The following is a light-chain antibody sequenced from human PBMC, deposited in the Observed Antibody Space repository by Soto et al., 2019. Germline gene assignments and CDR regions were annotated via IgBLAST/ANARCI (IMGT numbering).Light chain of an antibody. Sequence: QSVLTQPPSASETPGQRVAISCSASSSNFGNKYVYWYQQLPGAAPKVLIYRDNQRPSGVPERFSGSKSGTSASLAISGLRSEYEADYYCGAWDDSLSGDVVFGVGTKVTVL. CDR1: SSNFGNKY. J-gene: IGLJ2*01. V-gene: IGLV1-47*01. CDR2: RDN. CDR3: GAWDDSLSGDVV.